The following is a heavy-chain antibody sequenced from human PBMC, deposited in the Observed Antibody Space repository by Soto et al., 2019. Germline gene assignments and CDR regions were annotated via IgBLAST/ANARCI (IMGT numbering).Heavy chain of an antibody. CDR2: IYYSGST. CDR1: GGSISISSYF. V-gene: IGHV4-39*01. CDR3: ARHPSNFWFDP. Sequence: PSETLSLTCTVSGGSISISSYFWGWIRHPPGKGLEWIGSIYYSGSTYYNPSLKSRVTVSVDTSKNQFSLKLSSVTAADTAVYYCARHPSNFWFDPWGQGTLVTVSS. D-gene: IGHD4-4*01. J-gene: IGHJ5*02.